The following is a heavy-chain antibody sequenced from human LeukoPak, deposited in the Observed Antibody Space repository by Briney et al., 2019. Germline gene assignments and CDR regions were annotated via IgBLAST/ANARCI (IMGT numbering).Heavy chain of an antibody. CDR2: IYPGDSDT. D-gene: IGHD2-2*01. CDR3: ARGGIVVVPAATRAAFDI. CDR1: GYSFTSYW. Sequence: GESLKISCKDSGYSFTSYWIGWVRQMPGKGLEWMGIIYPGDSDTRYSPSFQGQVTISADKSISTAYLQWSSLKASDTAMYYCARGGIVVVPAATRAAFDIWGQGTMVTVSS. J-gene: IGHJ3*02. V-gene: IGHV5-51*01.